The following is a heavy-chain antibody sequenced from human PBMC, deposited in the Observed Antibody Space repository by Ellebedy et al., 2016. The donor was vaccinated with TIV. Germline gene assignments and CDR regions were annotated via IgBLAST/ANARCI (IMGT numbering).Heavy chain of an antibody. D-gene: IGHD7-27*01. CDR3: ARDVGIYYYMDV. J-gene: IGHJ6*03. Sequence: GESLKISXAASGFTFSTYAMHWVRQAPGKGLEWVTLISHDGINKYYADSVKGRFTISRDNSKNTLYLQMNNLKTEDTAVYYCARDVGIYYYMDVWGTGTTVTVSS. V-gene: IGHV3-30-3*01. CDR1: GFTFSTYA. CDR2: ISHDGINK.